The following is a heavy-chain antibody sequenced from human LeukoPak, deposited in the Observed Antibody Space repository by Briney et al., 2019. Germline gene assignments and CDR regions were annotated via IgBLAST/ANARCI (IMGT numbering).Heavy chain of an antibody. CDR3: ANAREPPYRGIYYYFES. D-gene: IGHD1-26*01. CDR1: GDSITTSY. Sequence: SETLSLTCTVSGDSITTSYWSWIRQPPGKGLEWIGCIYYSGNTNYNPSLRSRVTISVDTSKSQFSLHLTSVTAADTAVYYCANAREPPYRGIYYYFESWGQGTLVTVSS. J-gene: IGHJ4*02. CDR2: IYYSGNT. V-gene: IGHV4-59*01.